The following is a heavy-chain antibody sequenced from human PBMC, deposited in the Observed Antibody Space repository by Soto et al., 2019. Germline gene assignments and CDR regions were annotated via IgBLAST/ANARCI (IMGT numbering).Heavy chain of an antibody. CDR2: IYYSGST. V-gene: IGHV4-31*03. CDR1: GGSISSGGYY. J-gene: IGHJ4*02. Sequence: QVQLQESGPGLVKPSQTLSLTCTVSGGSISSGGYYWSWIRQHPGKGLEWIGYIYYSGSTYYNPSLKSRVTISVDTSKNQFSLKLSSVTAEDTAVYYCASYGRYFDWFTFDYWGQGTLVTVSS. D-gene: IGHD3-9*01. CDR3: ASYGRYFDWFTFDY.